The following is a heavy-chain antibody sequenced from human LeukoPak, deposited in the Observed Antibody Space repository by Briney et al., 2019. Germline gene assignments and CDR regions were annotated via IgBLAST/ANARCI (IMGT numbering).Heavy chain of an antibody. Sequence: ASVKVSCKASGYTFTSYGISWVRQAPGQGLEWMGWISAYNGNTNYAQKLQGGVTMTTDTSTSTAYMELRSLRSDDTAVYYCARVYSSSWYGNGAFDIWGQGTMVTVSS. J-gene: IGHJ3*02. CDR3: ARVYSSSWYGNGAFDI. CDR1: GYTFTSYG. V-gene: IGHV1-18*01. D-gene: IGHD6-13*01. CDR2: ISAYNGNT.